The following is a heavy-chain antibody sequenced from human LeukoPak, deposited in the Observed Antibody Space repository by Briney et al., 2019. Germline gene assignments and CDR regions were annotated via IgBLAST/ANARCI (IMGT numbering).Heavy chain of an antibody. V-gene: IGHV3-7*01. CDR3: ARVSCSNGVCYGFDF. Sequence: PGGSLRLSCAASGFTFSRYWMSWVGQAPGKGWEGVANIKQDGSEKYYVDSVKGRFTISRDNAKNSLFLQMNSLRGEDTAVYYCARVSCSNGVCYGFDFWGQGTLVTVSS. CDR1: GFTFSRYW. J-gene: IGHJ4*02. CDR2: IKQDGSEK. D-gene: IGHD2-8*01.